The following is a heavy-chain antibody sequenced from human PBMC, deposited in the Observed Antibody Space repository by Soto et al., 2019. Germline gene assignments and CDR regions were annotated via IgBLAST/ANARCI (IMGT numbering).Heavy chain of an antibody. Sequence: PGGSLRLSCAASGFTFSNYVMSWVRQAPGKGLEWVLAISGSGGSTFYADSVKGRFTISRDNSKNSLFLQMSNLRAEDTAVYYCARHQDSSTWYIYPIDYWGQGTLVTVSS. CDR1: GFTFSNYV. V-gene: IGHV3-23*01. CDR3: ARHQDSSTWYIYPIDY. D-gene: IGHD6-13*01. CDR2: ISGSGGST. J-gene: IGHJ4*02.